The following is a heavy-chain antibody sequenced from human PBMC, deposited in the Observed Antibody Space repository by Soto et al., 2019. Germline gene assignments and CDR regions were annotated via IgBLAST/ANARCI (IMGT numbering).Heavy chain of an antibody. V-gene: IGHV1-69*01. Sequence: QVLLVQSGAEVKKPGSSVKVSCTSSGGPFSSYGISWVRQVPGQGLEWLGGIIPLFGTPSYARNFQDRLTITADASTTTAYMELRSLTSEDTAIYFCARDGTIQMANFDFWGQGTLVTVSS. J-gene: IGHJ4*02. CDR3: ARDGTIQMANFDF. D-gene: IGHD1-1*01. CDR1: GGPFSSYG. CDR2: IIPLFGTP.